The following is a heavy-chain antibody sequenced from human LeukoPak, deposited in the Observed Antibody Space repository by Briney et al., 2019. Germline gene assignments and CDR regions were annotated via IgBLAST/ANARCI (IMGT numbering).Heavy chain of an antibody. V-gene: IGHV3-21*01. Sequence: PGGSLRLSCGPCGLTLSSYPFKWLPEAPGEGVVWVASITRSSTYIHYTASAQGRFAVSRDNANNSLYLQMHSPRAEDMVLYYSVRRGPNNIGLDYWGQGTLVTVCS. CDR3: VRRGPNNIGLDY. CDR2: ITRSSTYI. J-gene: IGHJ4*02. CDR1: GLTLSSYP. D-gene: IGHD2/OR15-2a*01.